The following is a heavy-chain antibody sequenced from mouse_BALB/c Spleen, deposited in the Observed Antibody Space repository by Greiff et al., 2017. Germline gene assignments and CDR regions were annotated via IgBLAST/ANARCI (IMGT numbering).Heavy chain of an antibody. Sequence: EVKLQESGGGLVQPGGSRKLSCAASGFTFSSFGMHWVRQAPEKGLEWVAYISSGSSTIYYADTVKGRFTISRDNPKNTLFLQMTSLRSEDTAMYYCARRGNYEYYYAMDYWGQGTSVTVSS. CDR1: GFTFSSFG. V-gene: IGHV5-17*02. CDR3: ARRGNYEYYYAMDY. D-gene: IGHD2-1*01. J-gene: IGHJ4*01. CDR2: ISSGSSTI.